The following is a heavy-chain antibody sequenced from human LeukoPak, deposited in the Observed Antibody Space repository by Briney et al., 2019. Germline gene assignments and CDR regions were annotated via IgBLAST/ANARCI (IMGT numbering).Heavy chain of an antibody. CDR2: IIPKYSAS. CDR1: GGSFSDYP. J-gene: IGHJ3*01. Sequence: ASVKVSCKASGGSFSDYPINWVRQAPGQGLEWLGGIIPKYSASNYAQAFQGRVTITADESTNTVYMEMSSLRPDDTAVYYCVRPDRIFGVPAAFDAWGQGTLVAVSS. D-gene: IGHD3-3*02. CDR3: VRPDRIFGVPAAFDA. V-gene: IGHV1-69*01.